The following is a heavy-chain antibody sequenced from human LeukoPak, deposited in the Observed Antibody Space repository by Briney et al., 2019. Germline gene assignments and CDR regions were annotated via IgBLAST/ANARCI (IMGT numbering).Heavy chain of an antibody. D-gene: IGHD4-17*01. CDR3: ARIFGDYHRYYFDY. V-gene: IGHV4-4*02. J-gene: IGHJ4*02. CDR2: IYHSGTT. CDR1: GDSLTSSNW. Sequence: SGTLSLTCPVSGDSLTSSNWWSWVRQPPGKGLEWIGEIYHSGTTNYNPSLKSRVTMSVDKSNNHFSLRLNSVTAADTAMYYCARIFGDYHRYYFDYWGQGILVTVSS.